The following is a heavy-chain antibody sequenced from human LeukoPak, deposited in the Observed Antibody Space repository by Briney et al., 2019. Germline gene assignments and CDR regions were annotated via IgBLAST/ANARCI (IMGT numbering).Heavy chain of an antibody. CDR2: IYYSGST. CDR3: ASVVVVAATAFDM. CDR1: GVSISSYY. D-gene: IGHD2-15*01. V-gene: IGHV4-59*01. Sequence: SETLSLTCTVSGVSISSYYWSRIRQPPRKGLEWIGCIYYSGSTNYNPSLKSRVTISVDTSKNQFSLKLRSLTAADTAVYYCASVVVVAATAFDMWGQGTMVTVSS. J-gene: IGHJ3*02.